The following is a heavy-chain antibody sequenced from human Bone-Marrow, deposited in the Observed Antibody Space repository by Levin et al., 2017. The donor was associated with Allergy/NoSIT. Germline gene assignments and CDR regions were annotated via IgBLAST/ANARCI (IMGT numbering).Heavy chain of an antibody. Sequence: GESLKISCKTSGYTFTSYGISWVRQAPGQGLEWMGWISGYNGNTNYAQKFQGRVTMTTDASTNTAYMELRSLRSDDTAVYYCARVDTPYYYYYNMDVWGQGTTVTVSS. V-gene: IGHV1-18*01. J-gene: IGHJ6*02. D-gene: IGHD5-18*01. CDR2: ISGYNGNT. CDR1: GYTFTSYG. CDR3: ARVDTPYYYYYNMDV.